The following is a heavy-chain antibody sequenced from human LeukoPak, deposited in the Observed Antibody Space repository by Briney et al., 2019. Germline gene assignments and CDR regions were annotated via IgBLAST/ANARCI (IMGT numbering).Heavy chain of an antibody. D-gene: IGHD4-17*01. J-gene: IGHJ4*02. CDR1: GFTFNSYA. CDR3: ARDYAEYVGYFFFDY. CDR2: ISGGGETT. Sequence: GGSLRLSCAASGFTFNSYAMNWVRQAPGKGLEWVSSISGGGETTYYADSAKGRFTISRDNSQNTLYLQMNSLRAQDTAVYYCARDYAEYVGYFFFDYWGQGTLVTVSS. V-gene: IGHV3-23*01.